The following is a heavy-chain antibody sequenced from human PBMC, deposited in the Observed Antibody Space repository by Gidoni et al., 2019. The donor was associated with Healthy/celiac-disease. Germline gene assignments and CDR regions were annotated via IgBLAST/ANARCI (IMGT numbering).Heavy chain of an antibody. Sequence: QVQLQQWGAGLLKPSETLSLTCAVYGGSFRGYYWSWIRQPPGKGLEWIGEINHSGSTNYNPSLKSLVTISVDTSKNQFSLNLSSVTAADTAVYYCASCCSLIAEGSGWYLRYGMDVWGQGTTVTVSS. CDR1: GGSFRGYY. J-gene: IGHJ6*02. D-gene: IGHD6-19*01. V-gene: IGHV4-34*01. CDR2: INHSGST. CDR3: ASCCSLIAEGSGWYLRYGMDV.